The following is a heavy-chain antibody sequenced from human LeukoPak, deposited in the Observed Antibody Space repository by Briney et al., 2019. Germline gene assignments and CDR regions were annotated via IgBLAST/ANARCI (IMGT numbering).Heavy chain of an antibody. Sequence: QAGGSLRLSCAASGFTFSSYSMNWVRQAPGKGLEWVSYISSSSSTIYYADSVKGRFTISRDNSKNTLYLQMNSLRAEDTAMYYCARDKGGGGAFDIWGQGTMVTVSS. J-gene: IGHJ3*02. CDR3: ARDKGGGGAFDI. CDR2: ISSSSSTI. D-gene: IGHD3-16*01. CDR1: GFTFSSYS. V-gene: IGHV3-48*01.